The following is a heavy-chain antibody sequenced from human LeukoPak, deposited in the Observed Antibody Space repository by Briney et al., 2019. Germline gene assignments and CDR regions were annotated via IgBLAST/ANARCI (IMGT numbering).Heavy chain of an antibody. V-gene: IGHV4-34*01. J-gene: IGHJ4*02. CDR3: ARGADYYDSSGYRNFDY. Sequence: SETLSLTCAVYGGSFSGYYWSRIRQPPGKGLEWIGEINHSGSTNYNPSLKSRVTISVDTSKNQFSLKLSSVTAADTAVYYCARGADYYDSSGYRNFDYWGQGTLVTVSS. CDR1: GGSFSGYY. D-gene: IGHD3-22*01. CDR2: INHSGST.